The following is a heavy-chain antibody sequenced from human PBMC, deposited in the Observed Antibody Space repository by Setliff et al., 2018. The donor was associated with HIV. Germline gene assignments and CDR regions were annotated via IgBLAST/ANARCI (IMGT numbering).Heavy chain of an antibody. D-gene: IGHD3-9*01. CDR3: ARGLRYFDWLTHLGAFDV. V-gene: IGHV1-3*01. CDR1: GYTFTNFA. Sequence: ASVKVSCKASGYTFTNFAIHWVRQAPGQRLEWMGWLNGGNGNTKYAQKFQGRVTITRDTSASTVYMELISLRSEDTAVDYCARGLRYFDWLTHLGAFDVWGQGTMVTVSS. J-gene: IGHJ3*01. CDR2: LNGGNGNT.